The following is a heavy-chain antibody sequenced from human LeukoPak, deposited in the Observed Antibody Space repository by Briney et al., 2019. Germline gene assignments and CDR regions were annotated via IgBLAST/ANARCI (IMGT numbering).Heavy chain of an antibody. J-gene: IGHJ4*02. CDR1: GFTCSSYV. Sequence: GGSLRFSRSASGFTCSSYVMHWVRQAPGKGRVWGSRINHGTTNIIHADSVKGRFTPSRDNAKNTLHLQTNGLRAEDTARYDCARDLNWQLGSWGQGTLVTVSS. CDR2: INHGTTNI. D-gene: IGHD3-10*01. CDR3: ARDLNWQLGS. V-gene: IGHV3-74*01.